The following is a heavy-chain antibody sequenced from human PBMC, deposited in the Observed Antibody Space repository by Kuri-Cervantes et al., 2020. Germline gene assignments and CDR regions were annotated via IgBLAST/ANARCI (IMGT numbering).Heavy chain of an antibody. Sequence: ASVKVSCKASGGTFSSYAISWVRQAPGQGLEWMGWISAYNGNTNYAQKLQGRVTMTTDTPTSTAYMELRSLRSEDTAMYYCVRGGPEMATTWGQGTLVTVSS. D-gene: IGHD5-24*01. V-gene: IGHV1-18*01. CDR2: ISAYNGNT. CDR1: GGTFSSYA. CDR3: VRGGPEMATT. J-gene: IGHJ5*02.